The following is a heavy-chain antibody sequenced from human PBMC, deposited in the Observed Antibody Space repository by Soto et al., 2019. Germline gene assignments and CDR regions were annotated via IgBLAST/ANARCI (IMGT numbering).Heavy chain of an antibody. CDR1: GGSISSGGYY. CDR2: IYYSGST. D-gene: IGHD3-3*01. V-gene: IGHV4-31*03. Sequence: LRLSCTVSGGSISSGGYYWSWIRQHPGKGLEWIGYIYYSGSTYYNPSLKSRVTISVDTSKNQFSLKLSSVTAADTAVYYCARDLRRSGWFDPWGQGTLVTVSS. CDR3: ARDLRRSGWFDP. J-gene: IGHJ5*02.